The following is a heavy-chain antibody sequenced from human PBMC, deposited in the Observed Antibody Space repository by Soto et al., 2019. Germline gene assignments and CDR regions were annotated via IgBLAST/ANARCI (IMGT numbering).Heavy chain of an antibody. CDR1: GFTFSSYA. V-gene: IGHV3-23*01. CDR3: AKALKGDCSGGSCYYRVGAFDI. Sequence: EVQLLGSGGGLVQPGGSLRLSCAASGFTFSSYAMSWVRQAPGKGLEWVSAISGSGGSTYYADSVKGRFTISRDNSKNTLYLQMNSLRAEDTAVYYCAKALKGDCSGGSCYYRVGAFDIWGQGTMVTVSS. D-gene: IGHD2-15*01. J-gene: IGHJ3*02. CDR2: ISGSGGST.